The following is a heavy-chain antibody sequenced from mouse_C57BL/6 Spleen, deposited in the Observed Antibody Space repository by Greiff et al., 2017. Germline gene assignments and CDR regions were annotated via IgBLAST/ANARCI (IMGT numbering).Heavy chain of an antibody. D-gene: IGHD1-1*01. Sequence: QVQLQQSGAELARPGASVKLSCKASGYTFTSYGISWVKQRTGQGLEWIGEIYPRSGNTYYNEKFKGKATLTADKSSSTAYMELRRLTSEDSAVYFCARITTVVAPLNFDVWGTGTTVTVSS. J-gene: IGHJ1*03. CDR3: ARITTVVAPLNFDV. V-gene: IGHV1-81*01. CDR1: GYTFTSYG. CDR2: IYPRSGNT.